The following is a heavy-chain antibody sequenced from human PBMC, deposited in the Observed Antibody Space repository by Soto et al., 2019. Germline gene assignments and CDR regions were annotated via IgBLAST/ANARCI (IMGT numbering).Heavy chain of an antibody. Sequence: SVKVSCKASGGTFSSYAISWVRQAPGQGLEWMGGIIPIFGTANYAQKFQGRVTMTTDTSTSTAYMELRSLRSDDTALYFCAAGITVLRGVSAPGYYYGMDVWGQGTTVTVSS. CDR1: GGTFSSYA. CDR3: AAGITVLRGVSAPGYYYGMDV. CDR2: IIPIFGTA. D-gene: IGHD3-10*01. J-gene: IGHJ6*02. V-gene: IGHV1-69*05.